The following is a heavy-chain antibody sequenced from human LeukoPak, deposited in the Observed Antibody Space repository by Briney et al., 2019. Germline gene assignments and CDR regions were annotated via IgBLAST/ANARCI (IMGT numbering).Heavy chain of an antibody. CDR3: ARPSDCSNYVRPHYYYYGMDV. Sequence: SETLSLTCAVYGGSFSGYYWSWIRQPPGKGLEWIGEINHSGSTNYNPSLKSRVTISVDTSKNQFSLKLSSVTAADTAVYYCARPSDCSNYVRPHYYYYGMDVWGQGTTVTVSS. CDR2: INHSGST. V-gene: IGHV4-34*01. CDR1: GGSFSGYY. J-gene: IGHJ6*02. D-gene: IGHD4-11*01.